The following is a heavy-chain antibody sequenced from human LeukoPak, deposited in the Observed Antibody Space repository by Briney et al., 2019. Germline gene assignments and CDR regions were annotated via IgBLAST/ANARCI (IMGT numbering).Heavy chain of an antibody. V-gene: IGHV4-61*02. CDR1: GGSISSGSYY. CDR3: ARSLGSWAYYFDY. Sequence: KTSETLSLTCTVSGGSISSGSYYWSWIRQPAGKGLEWIGRIYTSGSTNYNPSLKSRVTISVDTSKNQFSLKLSSVTAADTAVYYCARSLGSWAYYFDYWGQGTLVTVSS. CDR2: IYTSGST. D-gene: IGHD3-10*01. J-gene: IGHJ4*02.